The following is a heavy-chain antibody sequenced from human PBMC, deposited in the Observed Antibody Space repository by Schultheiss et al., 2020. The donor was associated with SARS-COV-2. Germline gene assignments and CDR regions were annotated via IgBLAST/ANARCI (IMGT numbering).Heavy chain of an antibody. CDR1: GFSLSNARMG. Sequence: SGPTLVKPTETLTLTCTVSGFSLSNARMGVSWIRQPPGKALELLAHIFSNDEKSYSTSLKSRLTISKDTSKSQLVLTMTNMDPVDTATYYCARIRRSSSYYFDYWGQGTLVTVSS. CDR3: ARIRRSSSYYFDY. D-gene: IGHD6-6*01. J-gene: IGHJ4*02. V-gene: IGHV2-26*01. CDR2: IFSNDEK.